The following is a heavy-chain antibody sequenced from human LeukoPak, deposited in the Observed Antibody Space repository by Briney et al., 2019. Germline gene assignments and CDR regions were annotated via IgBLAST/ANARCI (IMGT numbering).Heavy chain of an antibody. CDR2: IIPIVGTA. D-gene: IGHD5-12*01. J-gene: IGHJ3*02. CDR1: GGTFSSYA. CDR3: ARRPTIVATIDDAFDI. V-gene: IGHV1-69*13. Sequence: GASVKVSCTASGGTFSSYAISWVRQAPGQGLEWMGGIIPIVGTANYAQKFQGRVTITADGSTSTAYMELSSLRSEDTAVYYCARRPTIVATIDDAFDIWGQGTMVTVSS.